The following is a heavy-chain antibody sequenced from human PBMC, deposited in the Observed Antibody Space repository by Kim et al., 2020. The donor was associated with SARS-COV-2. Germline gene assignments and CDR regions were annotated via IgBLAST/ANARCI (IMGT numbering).Heavy chain of an antibody. CDR2: ISYDGSNK. V-gene: IGHV3-30*18. D-gene: IGHD2-21*02. Sequence: GGSLRLSCAASGFTFSSYGMHWVRQAPGKGLEWVAVISYDGSNKYYADSVKGRFTISRDNSKNTLYLQMNSLRAEDTAVYYCAKDFLAYCGGDCYSFIDYWGQGTLVTVSS. J-gene: IGHJ4*02. CDR3: AKDFLAYCGGDCYSFIDY. CDR1: GFTFSSYG.